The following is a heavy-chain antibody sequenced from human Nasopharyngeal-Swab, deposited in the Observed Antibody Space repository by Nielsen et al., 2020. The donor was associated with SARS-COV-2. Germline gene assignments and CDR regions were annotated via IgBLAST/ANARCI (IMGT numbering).Heavy chain of an antibody. CDR1: GGTFRNSG. D-gene: IGHD4-17*01. V-gene: IGHV1-69*13. CDR3: AKVRTNYGMGLNGALDP. CDR2: IIPVFGTP. Sequence: SVKVSCKSSGGTFRNSGFSWVRQAPGQGLEWMGGIIPVFGTPLYAQKFQGRVTISADESTTTTYMELSSLRSQDTAVYYCAKVRTNYGMGLNGALDPWGQGTLITVSS. J-gene: IGHJ5*02.